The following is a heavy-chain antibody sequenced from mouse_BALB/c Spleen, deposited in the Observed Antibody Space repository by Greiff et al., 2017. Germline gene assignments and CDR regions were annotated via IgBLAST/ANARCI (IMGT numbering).Heavy chain of an antibody. J-gene: IGHJ3*01. CDR2: ISSGGSYT. V-gene: IGHV5-9-4*01. CDR1: GFTFSSYA. CDR3: ARRGDYDPAWFAY. Sequence: DVKLQESGGGLVKPGGSLKLSCAASGFTFSSYAMSWVRQSPEKRLEWVAEISSGGSYTYYPDTVTGRFTISRDNAKNTLYLEMSSLRSEDTAMYYCARRGDYDPAWFAYWGQGTLVTVSA. D-gene: IGHD2-4*01.